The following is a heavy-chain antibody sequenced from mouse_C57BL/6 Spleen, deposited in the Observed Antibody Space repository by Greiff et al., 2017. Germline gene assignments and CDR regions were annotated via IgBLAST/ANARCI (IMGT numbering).Heavy chain of an antibody. CDR1: GYTFTDYE. Sequence: VQLQQSGAELVRPGASVTLSCKASGYTFTDYEMHWVKQTPVHGLEWIGAIDPETGGTAYNQKFKGKAILTADKSSSTAYMELRSLTSEDSAVYYCTRGSVITTFFDYWGQGTTLTGSS. CDR2: IDPETGGT. V-gene: IGHV1-15*01. J-gene: IGHJ2*01. D-gene: IGHD2-4*01. CDR3: TRGSVITTFFDY.